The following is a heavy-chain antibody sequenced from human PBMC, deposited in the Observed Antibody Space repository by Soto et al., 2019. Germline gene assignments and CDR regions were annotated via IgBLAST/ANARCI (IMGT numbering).Heavy chain of an antibody. V-gene: IGHV3-9*01. Sequence: GGSLRLSCAASGFTFDDYAMHWVRQAPGKGLEWDSGISWNSGSIGYADSVKGRFTISRDNAKNSLYLQMNSLRAEDTAFYYCAKDKDIVATNFFYAFDIWGQGTMVTVSS. D-gene: IGHD5-12*01. J-gene: IGHJ3*02. CDR1: GFTFDDYA. CDR2: ISWNSGSI. CDR3: AKDKDIVATNFFYAFDI.